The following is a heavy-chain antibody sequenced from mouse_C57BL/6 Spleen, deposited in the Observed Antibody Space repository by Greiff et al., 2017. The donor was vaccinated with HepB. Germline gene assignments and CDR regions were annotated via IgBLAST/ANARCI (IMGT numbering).Heavy chain of an antibody. CDR1: GYTFTSYW. V-gene: IGHV1-53*01. D-gene: IGHD1-1*01. CDR2: INPSNGGT. CDR3: ARSGGTPILRYAMDY. Sequence: QVQLQQSGTELVKPGASVKLSCKASGYTFTSYWMHWVKQRPGQGLEWIGNINPSNGGTNYNEKFKSKATLTVDKSSRPAYMQLSSLTSEDSAVYYCARSGGTPILRYAMDYWGQGTSVTVSS. J-gene: IGHJ4*01.